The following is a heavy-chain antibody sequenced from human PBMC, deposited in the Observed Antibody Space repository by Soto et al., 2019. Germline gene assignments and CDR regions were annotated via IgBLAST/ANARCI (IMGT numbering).Heavy chain of an antibody. V-gene: IGHV3-33*01. J-gene: IGHJ3*02. CDR2: IWYDGSNK. Sequence: SLRLSCAASGFTFSSYGMHWVRQAPGKGLEWVAVIWYDGSNKYYADSVKGRFTISRDNSKNTLYLQMNSLRAEDTAVYYCAGLVGATRSDAFDIWGQGTMVTVSS. CDR3: AGLVGATRSDAFDI. D-gene: IGHD1-26*01. CDR1: GFTFSSYG.